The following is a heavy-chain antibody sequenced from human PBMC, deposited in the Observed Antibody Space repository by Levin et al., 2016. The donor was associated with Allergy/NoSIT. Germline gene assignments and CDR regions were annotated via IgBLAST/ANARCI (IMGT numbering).Heavy chain of an antibody. CDR3: AREGYGRSGYLIAEYFQY. CDR1: GYTFTNYG. Sequence: ASVKVSCKASGYTFTNYGVSWVRQAPGQGLEWMGWISAYNGYTIYAQKFQGRVTMTTDTSTSTAYMELRSLISDDTAVYYCAREGYGRSGYLIAEYFQYWGQGTLVTVSS. D-gene: IGHD3-22*01. J-gene: IGHJ1*01. CDR2: ISAYNGYT. V-gene: IGHV1-18*04.